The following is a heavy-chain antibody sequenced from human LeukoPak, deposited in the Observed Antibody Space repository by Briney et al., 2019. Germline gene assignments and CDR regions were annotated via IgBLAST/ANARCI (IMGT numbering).Heavy chain of an antibody. D-gene: IGHD1-26*01. CDR3: ARGAIVGANFDY. Sequence: GGSLRLSCADSGFTFGRYWMHWVRQAPGKGLVWVSHITTNGSGTSYADSVKGRFTISRDNAKNTLYLQMNSLRAEDTAVYYCARGAIVGANFDYWGQGTLVTVSS. J-gene: IGHJ4*02. V-gene: IGHV3-74*01. CDR2: ITTNGSGT. CDR1: GFTFGRYW.